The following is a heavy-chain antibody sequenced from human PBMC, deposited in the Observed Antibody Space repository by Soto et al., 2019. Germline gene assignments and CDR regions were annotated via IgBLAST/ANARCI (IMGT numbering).Heavy chain of an antibody. J-gene: IGHJ6*02. V-gene: IGHV4-34*01. CDR1: GGSFSGYY. CDR3: ARCNPKIQLWPKQRGYYYGMDV. CDR2: INHSGST. D-gene: IGHD5-18*01. Sequence: SETLSLTCAVYGGSFSGYYWSWIRQPPGKGLEWIGEINHSGSTNYNPSLKSRVTISVDTSKNQFSLKLSSVTAADTAVYYCARCNPKIQLWPKQRGYYYGMDVWGQGTTVTVSS.